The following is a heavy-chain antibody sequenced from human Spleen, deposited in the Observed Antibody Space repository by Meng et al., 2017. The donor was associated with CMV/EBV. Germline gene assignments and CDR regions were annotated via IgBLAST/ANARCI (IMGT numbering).Heavy chain of an antibody. CDR2: IFDIETT. D-gene: IGHD3-22*01. J-gene: IGHJ4*02. Sequence: CSVSGGAVSSGGHFWNWIRQHPGKGLEWSGFIFDIETTNYNPSLSSRVSISVDSSKNQLSLSLSSVTAADTAVYYCARHTSGNAFDFWGQGTLVTVSS. CDR1: GGAVSSGGHF. CDR3: ARHTSGNAFDF. V-gene: IGHV4-31*03.